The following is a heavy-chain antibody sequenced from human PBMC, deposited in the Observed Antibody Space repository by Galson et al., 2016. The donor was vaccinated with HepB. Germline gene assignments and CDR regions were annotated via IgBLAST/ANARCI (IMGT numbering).Heavy chain of an antibody. J-gene: IGHJ4*02. V-gene: IGHV3-33*01. D-gene: IGHD6-13*01. CDR3: ARDPGSSTWKNYFDY. CDR2: LWYDEITN. CDR1: GFTFNTYG. Sequence: SLRLSCAASGFTFNTYGMHWVRQSPDKGLEWLAVLWYDEITNYYADSVKGRFTVSRDNSKNTLYLQMNNLRAEDTAVYFCARDPGSSTWKNYFDYWGQGTRVTVSS.